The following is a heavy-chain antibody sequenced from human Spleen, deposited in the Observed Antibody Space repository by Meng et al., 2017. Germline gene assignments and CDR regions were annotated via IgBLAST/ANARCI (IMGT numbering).Heavy chain of an antibody. J-gene: IGHJ4*02. CDR3: ARGVDGIAAGVD. CDR2: INPNSGGT. D-gene: IGHD6-13*01. V-gene: IGHV1-2*02. Sequence: QVQLVQSGADVKKPGASVKVSCKASGYTFTAYYIHWVRQAPGQGLEWMGGINPNSGGTNFAQKFQGRVIMTRDTSISTAYMELSSLGFDDTAVYYCARGVDGIAAGVDWGQGTLVTVSS. CDR1: GYTFTAYY.